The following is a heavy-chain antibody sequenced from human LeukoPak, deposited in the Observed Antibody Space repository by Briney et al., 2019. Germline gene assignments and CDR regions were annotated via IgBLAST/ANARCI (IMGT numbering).Heavy chain of an antibody. CDR1: GGSISSSSYY. J-gene: IGHJ4*02. D-gene: IGHD3-3*01. V-gene: IGHV4-39*01. CDR3: ASGLTIFGVVAFDY. Sequence: PSETLSLTCTVSGGSISSSSYYWGWIRQPPGKGLEWIGSIYYSGSTYYNPSLKSRVTISVDTSKNQFSLKLSSVTAADTAVYYCASGLTIFGVVAFDYWGQGTLVTVSS. CDR2: IYYSGST.